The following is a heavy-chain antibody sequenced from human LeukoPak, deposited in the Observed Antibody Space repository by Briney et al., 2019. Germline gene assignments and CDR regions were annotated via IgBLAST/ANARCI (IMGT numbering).Heavy chain of an antibody. CDR2: IYYSGGT. J-gene: IGHJ3*02. V-gene: IGHV4-39*01. CDR3: ARPPITSGYYFEPIAFDI. Sequence: KPSETLSLTCTVSGGSISSTSYYWGWIRQPPGKGLEWIGSIYYSGGTYYNPSLKSRVTMSVDTSKNQFSLNLSSVTAADTAVYYCARPPITSGYYFEPIAFDIWGQGTMVTVSS. D-gene: IGHD3-22*01. CDR1: GGSISSTSYY.